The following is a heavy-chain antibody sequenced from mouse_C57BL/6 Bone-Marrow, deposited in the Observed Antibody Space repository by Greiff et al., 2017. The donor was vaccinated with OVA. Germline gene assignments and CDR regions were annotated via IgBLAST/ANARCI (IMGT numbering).Heavy chain of an antibody. J-gene: IGHJ3*01. D-gene: IGHD1-1*01. V-gene: IGHV6-3*01. Sequence: EVKLEESGGGLVQPGGSMKLSCVASGFTFSNYWMNWVRQSPEKGLEWVAQIRLKSDNYATHYAESVKGRFTISRDDSKSSVYLQMNNLRAEDTGIYYCTGENGSSSAWFADWGQGTLVTVSA. CDR1: GFTFSNYW. CDR3: TGENGSSSAWFAD. CDR2: IRLKSDNYAT.